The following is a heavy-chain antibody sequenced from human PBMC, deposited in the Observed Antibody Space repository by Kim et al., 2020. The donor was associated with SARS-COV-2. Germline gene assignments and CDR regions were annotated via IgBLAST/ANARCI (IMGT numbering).Heavy chain of an antibody. J-gene: IGHJ4*02. CDR2: ISGSGGST. CDR1: GFTFSSYA. Sequence: GGSLRLSCAASGFTFSSYAMSWVRQAPGKGLEWVSAISGSGGSTYYADSVKGRFTISRDNSKNTLYLQMNSLRAEDTAVYYCAKVEATMIVVVITLAHYFDYWGQGTLVTVSS. CDR3: AKVEATMIVVVITLAHYFDY. V-gene: IGHV3-23*01. D-gene: IGHD3-22*01.